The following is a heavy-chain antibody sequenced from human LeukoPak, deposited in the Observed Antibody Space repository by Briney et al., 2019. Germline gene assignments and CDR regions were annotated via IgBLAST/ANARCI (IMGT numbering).Heavy chain of an antibody. Sequence: SETLSLTCTVSGGSISSYYWSWIRQPPGKGLEWIGYIYYSGSTNYNPSLKSRVTISVDTSKNQFSLKLSSVTAADTAVYYCAREIRRGAVITNDAFDIWGQGTMVTVSS. J-gene: IGHJ3*02. V-gene: IGHV4-59*01. CDR2: IYYSGST. CDR1: GGSISSYY. CDR3: AREIRRGAVITNDAFDI. D-gene: IGHD3-22*01.